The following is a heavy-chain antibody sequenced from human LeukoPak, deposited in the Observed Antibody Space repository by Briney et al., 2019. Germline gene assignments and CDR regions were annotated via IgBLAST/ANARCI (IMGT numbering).Heavy chain of an antibody. Sequence: GGSLRLSCAASGCMFKSYAMSWVRQAPGKGLEWLSGITGRGDDTKYADSVKGRFIISRDNSKNTVHLHLNGLTVEDAAVYYCAKDIFSSVGTPDYWGQGTRVTVSS. V-gene: IGHV3-23*01. CDR1: GCMFKSYA. J-gene: IGHJ4*02. D-gene: IGHD3-3*02. CDR2: ITGRGDDT. CDR3: AKDIFSSVGTPDY.